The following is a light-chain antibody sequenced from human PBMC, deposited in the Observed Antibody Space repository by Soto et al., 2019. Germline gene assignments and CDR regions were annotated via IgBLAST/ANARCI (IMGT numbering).Light chain of an antibody. CDR1: QGISSW. V-gene: IGKV1-5*03. Sequence: DLQITHPPSPLSASVGDGRALPCRASQGISSWLAWYQQKPGKAPKLLIYKASSLESGVPSRFSGSGSGTEFTLTISSLQPDDFATYYCQQYNSYPWTFGQGTKVDIK. CDR2: KAS. CDR3: QQYNSYPWT. J-gene: IGKJ1*01.